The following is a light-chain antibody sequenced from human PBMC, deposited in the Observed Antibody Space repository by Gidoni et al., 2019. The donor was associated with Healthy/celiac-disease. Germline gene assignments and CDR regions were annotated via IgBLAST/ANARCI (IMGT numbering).Light chain of an antibody. Sequence: DIQMTQSTSSLSASVGDRVTITCRASQSISSYLNWYQPKPGKAPKLLIYAASSLQSGVPSRFSGSASGTDFTLTISSLQPEDFATYYCQQIYSTPPLTFGGGTKVEIK. J-gene: IGKJ4*01. CDR2: AAS. CDR3: QQIYSTPPLT. V-gene: IGKV1-39*01. CDR1: QSISSY.